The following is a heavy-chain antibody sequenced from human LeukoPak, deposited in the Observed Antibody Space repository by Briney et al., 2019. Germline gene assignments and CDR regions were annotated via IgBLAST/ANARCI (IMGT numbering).Heavy chain of an antibody. CDR2: IYYSGST. D-gene: IGHD5-12*01. CDR3: ARTGPNPHSGYDPEYYYYYYMDV. CDR1: GGSISSSSYH. J-gene: IGHJ6*03. Sequence: SETLSLTCTVSGGSISSSSYHWGWIRQPPGKGLEWIGSIYYSGSTNYNPSLKSRVTISVDTSKNQFSLKPSSVTAADTAVYYCARTGPNPHSGYDPEYYYYYYMDVWGKGTTVTVSS. V-gene: IGHV4-39*07.